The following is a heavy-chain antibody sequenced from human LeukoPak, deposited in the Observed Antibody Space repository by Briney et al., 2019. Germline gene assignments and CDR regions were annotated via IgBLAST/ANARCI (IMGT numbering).Heavy chain of an antibody. CDR1: GFTFSSSD. CDR2: ICHSDSNT. J-gene: IGHJ6*03. Sequence: GGSLRLSCAASGFTFSSSDMSWVRQAPGGGLEWVSSICHSDSNTYYADSVMGRFTISRDNSKNTLYLKMNSLSAEDTAVYYCANRGNPTVGHNYLDVWGKGTTV. D-gene: IGHD1-1*01. CDR3: ANRGNPTVGHNYLDV. V-gene: IGHV3-23*05.